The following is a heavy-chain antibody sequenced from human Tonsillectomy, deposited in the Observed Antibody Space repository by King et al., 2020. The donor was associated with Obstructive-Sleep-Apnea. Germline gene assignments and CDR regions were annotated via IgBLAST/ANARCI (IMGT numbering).Heavy chain of an antibody. CDR3: ATGGPDAFDF. V-gene: IGHV3-48*04. J-gene: IGHJ3*01. CDR1: GITFSSYS. Sequence: QLVQSGGGLVQPGGSLRLSCAASGITFSSYSMNWVRQAPGKGLEWGAYISSSTCTLYYADSVKGRFTISRDNAKKSLYLQMNSLGAEDTAVYYCATGGPDAFDFWGRGTMVTVSS. D-gene: IGHD3-16*01. CDR2: ISSSTCTL.